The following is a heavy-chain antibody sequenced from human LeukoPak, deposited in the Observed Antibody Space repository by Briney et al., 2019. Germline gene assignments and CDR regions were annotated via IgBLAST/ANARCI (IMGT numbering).Heavy chain of an antibody. J-gene: IGHJ4*02. CDR1: GFTFSSYS. D-gene: IGHD5-18*01. CDR2: ISSSSSYI. CDR3: ARDLGPNVDTAMVREDGGDYYFDY. Sequence: PGGSLRLSCAASGFTFSSYSMNWVRQAPGKGLEWVSSISSSSSYIYYADSVKGRFTISRDNAKNSLYLQMNSLRAEDTAVYYCARDLGPNVDTAMVREDGGDYYFDYWGQGTLVTVSS. V-gene: IGHV3-21*01.